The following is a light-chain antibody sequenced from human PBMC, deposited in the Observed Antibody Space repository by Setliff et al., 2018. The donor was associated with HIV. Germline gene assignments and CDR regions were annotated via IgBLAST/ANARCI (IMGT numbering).Light chain of an antibody. CDR1: SSNIGSNY. J-gene: IGLJ2*01. Sequence: QSVLTQPPSASGTPGQRVTIPCSGSSSNIGSNYVYWYQQLPGTAPKLLIYRNNQRPSGVPDRFSGSKSGTSASLAISGLLSEDEADYYCATWDDSLSGVVFGGGTKVTVL. V-gene: IGLV1-47*01. CDR3: ATWDDSLSGVV. CDR2: RNN.